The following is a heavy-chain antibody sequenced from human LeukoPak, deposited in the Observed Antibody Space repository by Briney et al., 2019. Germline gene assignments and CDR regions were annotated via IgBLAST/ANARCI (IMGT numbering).Heavy chain of an antibody. D-gene: IGHD4-17*01. CDR2: ISGSGGST. CDR3: ARGALYQYYLDYWG. V-gene: IGHV3-23*01. CDR1: GFTFSRYA. J-gene: IGHJ4*02. Sequence: GGSLRLSCAASGFTFSRYAMSWVRKAQGKGLGWVSVISGSGGSTYYADSVKGRFTISRDNSKNTLYLQMNSLRVEDTAVYYCARGALYQYYLDYWGWGQGTLVTVSS.